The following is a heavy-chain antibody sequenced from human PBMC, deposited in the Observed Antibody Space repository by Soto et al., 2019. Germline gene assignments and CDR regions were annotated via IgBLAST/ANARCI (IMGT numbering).Heavy chain of an antibody. Sequence: SVKVSCKASGGTFSSYAISWVRQAPGQGLEWMGGIIPIFGTANYAQKFQGRVTITADESTSTAYMELSSLRSEDTAVYYCARVEVKVGGGNIYYYVMDVRGQGTSVTVSS. J-gene: IGHJ6*02. CDR3: ARVEVKVGGGNIYYYVMDV. CDR2: IIPIFGTA. D-gene: IGHD2-15*01. V-gene: IGHV1-69*13. CDR1: GGTFSSYA.